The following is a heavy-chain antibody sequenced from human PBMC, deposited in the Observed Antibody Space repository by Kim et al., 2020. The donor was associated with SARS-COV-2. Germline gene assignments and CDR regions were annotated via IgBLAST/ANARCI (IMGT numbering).Heavy chain of an antibody. CDR1: GFTFSNYW. J-gene: IGHJ4*02. CDR3: GRDSGNYYSSGIDY. CDR2: IYSDGTTT. V-gene: IGHV3-74*01. Sequence: GGSLRLSGAASGFTFSNYWMHWVRQAPGKGLEWVSRIYSDGTTTSYADSVKGRFIISRDNAKNTVFLVMNSLRTEDTGVYFCGRDSGNYYSSGIDYWGQGTLVTVSS. D-gene: IGHD3-10*01.